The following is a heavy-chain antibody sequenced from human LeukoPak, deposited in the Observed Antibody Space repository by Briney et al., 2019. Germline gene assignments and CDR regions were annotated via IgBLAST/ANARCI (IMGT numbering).Heavy chain of an antibody. Sequence: PGGSLRLSCAASGFTFSRYGMHWPRQAPGKGLEWVAVIWYDGSNKYYADSVKGRFTSSRDNSKSTLYLQMNSLRAEDTAVCYCARDGEGFGEMLFDPWGQGTLVTVSS. CDR2: IWYDGSNK. CDR3: ARDGEGFGEMLFDP. J-gene: IGHJ5*02. D-gene: IGHD3-10*01. V-gene: IGHV3-33*01. CDR1: GFTFSRYG.